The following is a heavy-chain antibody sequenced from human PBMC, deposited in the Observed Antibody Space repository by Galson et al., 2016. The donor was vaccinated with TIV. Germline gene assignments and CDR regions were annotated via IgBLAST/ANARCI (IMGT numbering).Heavy chain of an antibody. D-gene: IGHD2-21*02. CDR3: ARTQSCGGDCYYSDY. CDR1: GYPVTTHY. J-gene: IGHJ4*02. V-gene: IGHV1-46*01. Sequence: SVKVSCKASGYPVTTHYMHWVRQGPGQGLERMGIINPSGGGTTYAQNFQGRLIMTGDTSTSTVYMELSSLRSEDTAVYYCARTQSCGGDCYYSDYWGQGTLVTVSS. CDR2: INPSGGGT.